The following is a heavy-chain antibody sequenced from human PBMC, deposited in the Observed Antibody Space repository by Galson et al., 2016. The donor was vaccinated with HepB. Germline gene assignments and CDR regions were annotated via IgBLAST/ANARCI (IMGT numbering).Heavy chain of an antibody. CDR1: GYSFTXYF. J-gene: IGHJ4*01. V-gene: IGHV1-3*01. D-gene: IGHD3-16*01. CDR3: ARSMGELYFDY. CDR2: INAGSGDT. Sequence: SVKVSCKXSGYSFTXYFLHXVRQAPGQRLEXXXXINAGSGDTXXSQKFQDRVTITSDTSARTAYMEVTSLRSEDKAVYYCARSMGELYFDYWGQGTLVTVSS.